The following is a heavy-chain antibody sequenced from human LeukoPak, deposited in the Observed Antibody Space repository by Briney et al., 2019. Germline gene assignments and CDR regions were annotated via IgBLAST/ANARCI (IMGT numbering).Heavy chain of an antibody. J-gene: IGHJ6*02. V-gene: IGHV4-34*01. Sequence: SETLSLTCAVYGGSFSGYYWSWIRQPPEKGLEWIGEINHSGSTNYNPSLKSRVTISVDTSKNQFSLKLSSVTAADTAVYYCARGIAAAGTYYYYYGMDVWGQGTTVTVSS. CDR2: INHSGST. CDR1: GGSFSGYY. CDR3: ARGIAAAGTYYYYYGMDV. D-gene: IGHD6-13*01.